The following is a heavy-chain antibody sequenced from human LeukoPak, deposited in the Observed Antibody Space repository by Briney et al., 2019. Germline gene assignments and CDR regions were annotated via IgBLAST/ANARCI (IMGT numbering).Heavy chain of an antibody. J-gene: IGHJ3*02. D-gene: IGHD1-14*01. V-gene: IGHV1-18*01. CDR2: ISAYNGNT. Sequence: GASVKVSCKASGYTFTSYGISWVRQAPGQGLEWMGWISAYNGNTNYAQKLQGRVTMTTDTSTSTAYMELRSLRSDDTAVYYCATDRAGIDRLNAFDIWGQGTMVTVSS. CDR3: ATDRAGIDRLNAFDI. CDR1: GYTFTSYG.